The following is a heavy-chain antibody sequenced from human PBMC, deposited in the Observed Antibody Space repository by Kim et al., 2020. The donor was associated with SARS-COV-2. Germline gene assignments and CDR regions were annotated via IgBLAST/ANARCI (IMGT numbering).Heavy chain of an antibody. CDR1: GGTFSSYA. D-gene: IGHD2-2*01. J-gene: IGHJ3*02. CDR3: ARGGDIVVVPAATYFDI. V-gene: IGHV1-69*13. Sequence: SVKVSCKASGGTFSSYAISWVRQAPGQGLEWMGGIIPIFGTANYAQKFQGRVTITADESTSTAYMELSSLRSEDTAVYYCARGGDIVVVPAATYFDIWGQGTMVTVSS. CDR2: IIPIFGTA.